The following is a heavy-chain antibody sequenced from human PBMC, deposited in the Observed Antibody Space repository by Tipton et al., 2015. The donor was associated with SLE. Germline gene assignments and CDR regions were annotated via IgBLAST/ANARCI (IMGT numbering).Heavy chain of an antibody. CDR1: GGSISSHY. J-gene: IGHJ4*02. D-gene: IGHD6-13*01. CDR2: IYYSGST. Sequence: TLPLTCTVSGGSISSHYWSWIRQPPGKGLEWIGYIYYSGSTNYNPSLKSRVTISVDTSKNQFSLKLRSVTAADTAVYYCAREGLYSSSSYGVAYWGQGTLVTVSS. CDR3: AREGLYSSSSYGVAY. V-gene: IGHV4-59*11.